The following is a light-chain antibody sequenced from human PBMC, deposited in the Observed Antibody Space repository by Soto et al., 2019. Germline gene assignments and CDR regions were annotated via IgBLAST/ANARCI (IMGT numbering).Light chain of an antibody. CDR3: QQRHMWPIT. CDR2: DAS. CDR1: HFVSDS. Sequence: EIVLTHSPATLSLSPGEGATLSCRASHFVSDSLGWYQQKPGQPPRLLIYDASNRAPGIPARFSGSGSGTDFTLTISSLEPEDSAVYYCQQRHMWPITFGQGTRLEIK. J-gene: IGKJ5*01. V-gene: IGKV3-11*01.